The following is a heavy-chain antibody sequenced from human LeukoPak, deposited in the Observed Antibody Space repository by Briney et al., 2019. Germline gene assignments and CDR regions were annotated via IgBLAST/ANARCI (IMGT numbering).Heavy chain of an antibody. D-gene: IGHD6-19*01. CDR1: GTFSSSG. CDR2: VISDGSSI. Sequence: GGSLRLSCAASGTFSSSGMHWVRHVPGKGRVWVSRVISDGSSINYADSVKGRFSISRDNAENTLYLQMNSLRVEDTAVYYCARGVAGTLDFWGQGTLVTVPS. J-gene: IGHJ4*02. V-gene: IGHV3-74*01. CDR3: ARGVAGTLDF.